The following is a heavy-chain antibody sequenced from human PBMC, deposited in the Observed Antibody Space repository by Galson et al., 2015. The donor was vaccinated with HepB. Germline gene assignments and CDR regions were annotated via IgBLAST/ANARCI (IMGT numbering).Heavy chain of an antibody. CDR3: ARGRYSTSPPDY. D-gene: IGHD1-26*01. CDR2: ISGYNVNI. J-gene: IGHJ4*02. CDR1: GYTFTNYG. Sequence: SVKVSCKASGYTFTNYGINWVRQAPGQGPEWMGWISGYNVNINYAQKLQDRVTVTTDTSTRTAYMELRSLRSDDTAVYYCARGRYSTSPPDYWGQGTLVTVSS. V-gene: IGHV1-18*01.